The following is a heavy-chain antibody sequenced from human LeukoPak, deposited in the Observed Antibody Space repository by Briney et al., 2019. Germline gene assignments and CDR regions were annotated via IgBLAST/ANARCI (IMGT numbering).Heavy chain of an antibody. CDR1: GFTFSNYW. D-gene: IGHD6-19*01. CDR3: AKGPRQWLVLDGFDI. V-gene: IGHV3-30*18. J-gene: IGHJ3*02. Sequence: GGSLRLSCIASGFTFSNYWMSWVRQAPGKGLEWVAVISYDGSNKYYVDSVKGRFTISRDNSKNTLYLQMNSLRAEDTALYYCAKGPRQWLVLDGFDIWGQGTMVTVSS. CDR2: ISYDGSNK.